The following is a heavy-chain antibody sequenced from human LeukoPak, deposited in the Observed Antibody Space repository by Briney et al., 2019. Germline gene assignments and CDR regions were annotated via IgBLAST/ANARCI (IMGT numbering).Heavy chain of an antibody. Sequence: SEPLSLTCTVSGGSISSYYWSWIRQPPGKGLEWIGYIYYSGSTNYNPSLKSRVTISVDTSKNQFSLKLSSVTAADTAVYYCARIRGVVIPLFDYWGQGTLVTVSS. CDR1: GGSISSYY. CDR2: IYYSGST. CDR3: ARIRGVVIPLFDY. V-gene: IGHV4-59*01. J-gene: IGHJ4*02. D-gene: IGHD3-3*01.